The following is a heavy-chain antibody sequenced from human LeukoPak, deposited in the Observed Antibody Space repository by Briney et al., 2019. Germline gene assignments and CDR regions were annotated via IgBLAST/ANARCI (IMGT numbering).Heavy chain of an antibody. CDR3: AREEDVLRFLEWSTQYFQH. CDR1: GYTFTSYG. Sequence: ASVKVSCKASGYTFTSYGISWVRQAPGQGLEWMGWISAYNGNTNYAQKLQGRVTMTRDTSTSTVYMELSSLRSEDTAVYYCAREEDVLRFLEWSTQYFQHWGQGTLVTVSS. J-gene: IGHJ1*01. CDR2: ISAYNGNT. D-gene: IGHD3-3*01. V-gene: IGHV1-18*01.